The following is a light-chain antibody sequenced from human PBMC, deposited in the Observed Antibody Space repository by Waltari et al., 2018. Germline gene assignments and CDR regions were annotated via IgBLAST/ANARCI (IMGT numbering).Light chain of an antibody. J-gene: IGKJ3*01. CDR2: GAS. V-gene: IGKV3-15*01. Sequence: EIAMTPSPATLSVSPGESAPLSCRASKSVDTHLAWYQQRPGQAPRLLVYGASHRAAGVPPRFSGSGSGTEFTLTITSVQSDDFVIYFCQHYDNWPFTFGPGTKVDLK. CDR3: QHYDNWPFT. CDR1: KSVDTH.